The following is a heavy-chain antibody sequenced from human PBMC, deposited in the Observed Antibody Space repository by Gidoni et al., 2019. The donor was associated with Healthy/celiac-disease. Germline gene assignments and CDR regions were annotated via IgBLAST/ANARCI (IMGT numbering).Heavy chain of an antibody. CDR3: ARGQRVIVVVPAAIGSGLAFAP. Sequence: QVQLQQWGAGLLKPSETLSLTCAVYGGSFSGYYWSWSRQPPGKGLEWIGEINHSGSTNYNPSLKSRVTISVDTSKNQFSLKLSSVTAADTAVYYCARGQRVIVVVPAAIGSGLAFAPWGQGTLVTVSS. V-gene: IGHV4-34*01. CDR2: INHSGST. J-gene: IGHJ5*02. CDR1: GGSFSGYY. D-gene: IGHD2-2*01.